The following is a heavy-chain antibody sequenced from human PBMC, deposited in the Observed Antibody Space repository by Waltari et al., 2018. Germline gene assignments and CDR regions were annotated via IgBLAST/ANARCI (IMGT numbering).Heavy chain of an antibody. CDR3: ARTLEKTYGGWYFDS. CDR2: IFAGGST. Sequence: QVQLQESGPGLVEPSQTLSLACSVSGDSIHRGTYYWSWVRQPAGRGLEWLGRIFAGGSTDYNPSLKSRVTISVDTSKSQVSLNLTSLTAADSAVYYCARTLEKTYGGWYFDSWGQGTRVTVSS. CDR1: GDSIHRGTYY. J-gene: IGHJ4*02. D-gene: IGHD3-10*01. V-gene: IGHV4-61*02.